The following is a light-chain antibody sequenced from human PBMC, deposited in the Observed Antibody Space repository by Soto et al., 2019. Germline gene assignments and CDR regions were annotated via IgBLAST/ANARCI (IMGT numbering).Light chain of an antibody. CDR3: QQYGSPSRT. J-gene: IGKJ1*01. CDR1: QSVSSY. V-gene: IGKV3-20*01. CDR2: GAS. Sequence: EIVLTQSPGTLSLSPGERATLFCRASQSVSSYLAWYQQKPGQAPRLLIYGASSRATGIPDRFSGSGSGTDFTLTISRLEPEDFAGYYCQQYGSPSRTFGQGTKVEIK.